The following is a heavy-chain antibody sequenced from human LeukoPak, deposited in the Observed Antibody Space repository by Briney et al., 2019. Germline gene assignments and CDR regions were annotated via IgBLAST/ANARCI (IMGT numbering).Heavy chain of an antibody. V-gene: IGHV3-7*01. D-gene: IGHD5-18*01. Sequence: GSLRLSCAASGFPFSSHWLTWVRQAPGEGLEWVANIKEDGSEKYYVDSVKGRFTISRDNAKNSLYLQMDSLRAEDTAIYYCARDGPTAYFDYWGQGILVTVSS. J-gene: IGHJ4*02. CDR2: IKEDGSEK. CDR3: ARDGPTAYFDY. CDR1: GFPFSSHW.